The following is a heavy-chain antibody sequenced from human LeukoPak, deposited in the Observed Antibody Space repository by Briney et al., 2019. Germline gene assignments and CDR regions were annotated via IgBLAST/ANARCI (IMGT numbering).Heavy chain of an antibody. J-gene: IGHJ4*02. CDR2: TRFDGSIK. CDR1: GFIFSDYG. CDR3: ARWGETRQYYFDY. D-gene: IGHD3-16*01. Sequence: GSLRLSCAVSGFIFSDYGFHWVRQAPGKGLEWVAVTRFDGSIKQYADSVKGRFTISRDDSKNTLYLQMNFLKSEDTAVYYCARWGETRQYYFDYWGQGTLVTVSS. V-gene: IGHV3-33*01.